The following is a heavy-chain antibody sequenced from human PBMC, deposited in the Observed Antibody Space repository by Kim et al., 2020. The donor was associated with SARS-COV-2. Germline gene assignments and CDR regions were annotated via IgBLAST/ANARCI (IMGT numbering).Heavy chain of an antibody. CDR1: GYTFTSYD. CDR2: MNPNSGNT. Sequence: ASVKVSCKASGYTFTSYDINWVPQATGQGLEWMGWMNPNSGNTGYAQKFQGRVTMTRNTSISTAYMELSSLRSEDTAVYYCARGSSTSLGFDPWGQGTLVTVSS. V-gene: IGHV1-8*01. J-gene: IGHJ5*02. CDR3: ARGSSTSLGFDP. D-gene: IGHD2-2*01.